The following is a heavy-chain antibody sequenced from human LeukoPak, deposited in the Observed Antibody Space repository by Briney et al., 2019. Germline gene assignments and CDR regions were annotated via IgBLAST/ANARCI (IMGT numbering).Heavy chain of an antibody. CDR3: ARSGKDYGDYRGAFDI. CDR1: GDSISTDSYY. V-gene: IGHV4-39*01. J-gene: IGHJ3*02. Sequence: SETLSLTCSVSGDSISTDSYYWAWIRQPPGKGLEWIGSIHYSGSTYYSPSLKSRLTISVDTSKNQFSLNLSSVTAADTAVYYRARSGKDYGDYRGAFDIWGQGTMVTVSS. CDR2: IHYSGST. D-gene: IGHD4-17*01.